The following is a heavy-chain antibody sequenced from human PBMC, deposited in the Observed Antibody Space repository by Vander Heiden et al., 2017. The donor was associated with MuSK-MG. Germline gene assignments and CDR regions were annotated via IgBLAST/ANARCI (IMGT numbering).Heavy chain of an antibody. J-gene: IGHJ3*02. D-gene: IGHD4-17*01. CDR1: GYSISSGYY. CDR2: IYHSGST. V-gene: IGHV4-38-2*01. CDR3: ARPNRLAGDAFDI. Sequence: QVQLQESGPGLVKPSETLSLTCAVSGYSISSGYYWGWIRQPPGKGLEWIGSIYHSGSTYYNPSLKSRVTISVDTSKNQFSLKLSSVTAADTAVYYCARPNRLAGDAFDIWCQGTMVTVSS.